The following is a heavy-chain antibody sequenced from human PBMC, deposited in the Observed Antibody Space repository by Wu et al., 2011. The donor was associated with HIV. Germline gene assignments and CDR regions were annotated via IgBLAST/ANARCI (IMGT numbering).Heavy chain of an antibody. V-gene: IGHV5-51*01. CDR3: ARQPNYMDV. Sequence: VQLVQSGAEVKKPGESLKISCKASGYIFINYWIGWVRQMPGKGLEWMGMIHPDDSDTRYSPSFQGQVTFSADKSISTAYLQWSSLKASDTAMYYCARQPNYMDVWGKGTAVTVSS. CDR1: GYIFINYW. J-gene: IGHJ6*03. CDR2: IHPDDSDT.